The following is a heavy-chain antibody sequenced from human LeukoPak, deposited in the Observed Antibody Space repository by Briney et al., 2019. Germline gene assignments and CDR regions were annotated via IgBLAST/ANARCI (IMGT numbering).Heavy chain of an antibody. CDR2: IYYSGST. J-gene: IGHJ3*02. D-gene: IGHD3-22*01. Sequence: SQTLSLTCTVSGGSISSGYYYWSWIRQPPGKGLEWIGYIYYSGSTYYNPSLKSRVTISVDTSKNQFSLKLSSVTAADTAVYYCARDPAGEVRMIVVETRDAFDIWGQGTMVTVSS. CDR3: ARDPAGEVRMIVVETRDAFDI. V-gene: IGHV4-30-4*08. CDR1: GGSISSGYYY.